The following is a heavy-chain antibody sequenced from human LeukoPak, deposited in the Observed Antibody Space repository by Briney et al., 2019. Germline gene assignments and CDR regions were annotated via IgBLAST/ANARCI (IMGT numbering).Heavy chain of an antibody. Sequence: GGSLRLSCAASGFTFSFYRMHWVRQAPGKGLEWVSSIYTGSSDIYYADSVKGRFTISRDNANNSLFLQMNSLRAEDTAVYYCARVECGGDCYSSFDYWGQGTLVTVSS. CDR2: IYTGSSDI. J-gene: IGHJ4*02. D-gene: IGHD2-21*02. V-gene: IGHV3-21*01. CDR1: GFTFSFYR. CDR3: ARVECGGDCYSSFDY.